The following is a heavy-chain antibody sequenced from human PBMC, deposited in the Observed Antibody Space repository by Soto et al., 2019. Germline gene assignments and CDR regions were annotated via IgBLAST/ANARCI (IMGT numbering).Heavy chain of an antibody. Sequence: QVQLQESGPGLVKPSETLSLTCTVSGGSISSYYWSWIRQPPGKGLECIGYIYYSGSTNYNPSLNSRVTIVIDTSKDQFSLKLSFVTGADTAVYYCARESGSSGLAFDIWGQGTMVTVSS. CDR3: ARESGSSGLAFDI. CDR2: IYYSGST. J-gene: IGHJ3*02. CDR1: GGSISSYY. V-gene: IGHV4-59*01. D-gene: IGHD1-26*01.